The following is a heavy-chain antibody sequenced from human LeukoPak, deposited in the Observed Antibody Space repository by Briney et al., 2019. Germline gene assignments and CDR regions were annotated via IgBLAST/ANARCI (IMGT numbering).Heavy chain of an antibody. Sequence: PSQTLSLTCTVSGGSISSGGYYWSWLRQHPGMGLEWIGYIYYSGSTYYNPSLKSRVTISVDTSKNQFSLKLSSVTAADTAVYYCARVLEDCGGDCYPGGFDYWGQGTLVTVSS. V-gene: IGHV4-31*03. CDR1: GGSISSGGYY. CDR2: IYYSGST. J-gene: IGHJ4*02. D-gene: IGHD2-21*02. CDR3: ARVLEDCGGDCYPGGFDY.